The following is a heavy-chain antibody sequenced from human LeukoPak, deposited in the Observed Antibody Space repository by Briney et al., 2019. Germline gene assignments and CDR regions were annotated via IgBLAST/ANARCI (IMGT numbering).Heavy chain of an antibody. CDR1: GGSISSSDFN. J-gene: IGHJ6*04. CDR2: IYHSGST. D-gene: IGHD1-26*01. CDR3: ARDGRVGTTDV. Sequence: PSETLSLTCTVSGGSISSSDFNWSWIRQPPGKGLEWIGYIYHSGSTYYNPSLKSRVTISVDTSKNQFSLKPSSVTAADTAVYYCARDGRVGTTDVWGKGTTVTVFS. V-gene: IGHV4-30-2*05.